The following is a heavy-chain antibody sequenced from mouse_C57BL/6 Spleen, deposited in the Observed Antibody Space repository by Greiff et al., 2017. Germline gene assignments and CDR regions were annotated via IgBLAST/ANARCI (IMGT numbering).Heavy chain of an antibody. V-gene: IGHV1-42*01. CDR3: ARNFYYGSSPYFDY. D-gene: IGHD1-1*01. Sequence: VQLQQSGPELVKPGASVKISCKASGYSFTGYYMNWVKQSPEKSLEWIGEINPSTGGTTYNQKFKAKATLTVDKSSSTAYMQLKSLTSEDSAVYYCARNFYYGSSPYFDYWGQGTTLTVSS. CDR2: INPSTGGT. CDR1: GYSFTGYY. J-gene: IGHJ2*01.